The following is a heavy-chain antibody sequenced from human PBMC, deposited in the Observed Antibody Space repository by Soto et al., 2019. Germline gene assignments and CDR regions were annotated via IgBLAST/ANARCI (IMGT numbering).Heavy chain of an antibody. CDR2: ISDSGDNT. D-gene: IGHD4-17*01. Sequence: GGSLRLSCVASGFSFSDFAMTWVRQTPGKGLEWVSAISDSGDNTYYADSVKGRFTISRDNSKTTMYLQMNSLSGGDTAVYYCATSSKTTGATGAFDIWGRGTMVTVSS. J-gene: IGHJ3*02. CDR3: ATSSKTTGATGAFDI. V-gene: IGHV3-23*01. CDR1: GFSFSDFA.